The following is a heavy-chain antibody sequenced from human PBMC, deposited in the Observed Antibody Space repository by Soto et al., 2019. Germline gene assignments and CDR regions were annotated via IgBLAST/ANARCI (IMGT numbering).Heavy chain of an antibody. D-gene: IGHD3-9*01. V-gene: IGHV1-8*01. J-gene: IGHJ3*02. CDR1: GYTFTSYD. CDR2: MNPNSGNT. Sequence: GASVKVSCKASGYTFTSYDINWVRQATGQGLEWMGWMNPNSGNTGYAQKFQGRVTMTRNTSISTAYMELSSLRSEDTAVYYCARGGVGYDILTGYHAFDIWGQGTMVTVS. CDR3: ARGGVGYDILTGYHAFDI.